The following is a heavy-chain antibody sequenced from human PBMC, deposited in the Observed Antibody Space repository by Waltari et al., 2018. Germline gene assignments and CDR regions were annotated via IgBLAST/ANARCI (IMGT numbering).Heavy chain of an antibody. V-gene: IGHV5-51*01. J-gene: IGHJ4*02. CDR2: IYPSDSDT. Sequence: EVQLVQSGAQVKKPGESLKISCKSSGYSFTGYWIGWVRQMPGKGLEWMGIIYPSDSDTRYSPSFQGQVTISADKSISTAYLQWSSLKASDNAMYYCARTLAGSGSYFPDFWGPGTQVTVSS. CDR3: ARTLAGSGSYFPDF. CDR1: GYSFTGYW. D-gene: IGHD3-10*01.